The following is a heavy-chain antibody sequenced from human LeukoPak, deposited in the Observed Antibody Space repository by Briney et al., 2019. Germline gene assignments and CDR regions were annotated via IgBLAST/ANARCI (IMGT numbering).Heavy chain of an antibody. V-gene: IGHV3-23*01. CDR1: GFNFGSYS. J-gene: IGHJ4*02. D-gene: IGHD5-18*01. CDR3: AREFGEDTAMGTLDY. CDR2: ISADSATT. Sequence: GGSLRLSCAASGFNFGSYSMTWVRQAPGKGLEWVSVISADSATTFYADSVKGRFTISRDNSKNTLYLQMNSLRAEDMAVYYCAREFGEDTAMGTLDYWGQGTLVTVSS.